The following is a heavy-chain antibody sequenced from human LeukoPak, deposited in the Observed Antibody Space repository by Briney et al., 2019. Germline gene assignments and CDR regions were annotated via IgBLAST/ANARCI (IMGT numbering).Heavy chain of an antibody. Sequence: GGSLRLSCSASGFTVTHYAMHWVRQAPGKGLEYVSSVDANGRTNYYADSVKGRFTISRDDSKNTLYLHMSSLRPEDTAIYYCYCRDDLPAWGQGTLVTISS. J-gene: IGHJ5*02. D-gene: IGHD5-24*01. V-gene: IGHV3-64D*06. CDR3: YCRDDLPA. CDR1: GFTVTHYA. CDR2: VDANGRTN.